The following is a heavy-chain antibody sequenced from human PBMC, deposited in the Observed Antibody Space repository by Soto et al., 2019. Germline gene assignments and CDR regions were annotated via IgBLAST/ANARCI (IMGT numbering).Heavy chain of an antibody. CDR2: IYHSGNT. V-gene: IGHV4-4*02. CDR1: GGSISSSNW. J-gene: IGHJ1*01. Sequence: PSETLSLTCAVSGGSISSSNWWSWVRQPPGKGLEWVGEIYHSGNTNYNPSLKSRATISVDKSKNKFFLRLSSLTAAATAVDYCTPCSGYYKLWGQGTLVTVYS. D-gene: IGHD3-22*01. CDR3: TPCSGYYKL.